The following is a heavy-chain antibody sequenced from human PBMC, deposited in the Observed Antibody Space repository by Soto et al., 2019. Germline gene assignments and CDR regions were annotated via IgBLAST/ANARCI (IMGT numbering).Heavy chain of an antibody. CDR2: IYYSGST. CDR3: ARSNDYGDFSDAFDI. V-gene: IGHV4-31*03. J-gene: IGHJ3*02. D-gene: IGHD4-17*01. Sequence: QVQLQESGPGLVKPSQTLSLTCTVSGGSISSGGYYWSWIRQHPGKGLEWIGCIYYSGSTYYNPSLKSRVTISVDTSKNQFSLKLSSVTAADTAVYYCARSNDYGDFSDAFDIWGQGTMVTVSS. CDR1: GGSISSGGYY.